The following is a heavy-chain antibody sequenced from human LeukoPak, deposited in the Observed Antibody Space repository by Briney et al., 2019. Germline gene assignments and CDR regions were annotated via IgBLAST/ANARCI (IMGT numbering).Heavy chain of an antibody. J-gene: IGHJ4*02. Sequence: SETLSLTCTVPDGSISINYWTWIRQPPGKGLEWIGNIYFRGSTNYNPSPKSRVTISGDTSKNQVSLQLTSVTAADTAVYYCARGLGWFLDWGQGTLVTASS. V-gene: IGHV4-59*01. D-gene: IGHD6-19*01. CDR2: IYFRGST. CDR1: DGSISINY. CDR3: ARGLGWFLD.